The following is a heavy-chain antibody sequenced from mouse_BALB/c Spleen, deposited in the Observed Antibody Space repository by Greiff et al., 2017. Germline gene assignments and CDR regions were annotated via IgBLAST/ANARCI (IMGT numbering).Heavy chain of an antibody. D-gene: IGHD2-4*01. Sequence: EVQLVESGPGLVKPSQSLSLTCTVTGYSITSDYAWNWIRQFPGNQLEWMGYISYSGSTSYNPSLKSRISITRDTSKNQFFLQLNSVTTEDTATYYCARFKGHYDEAYWGQGTLVTVSA. CDR1: GYSITSDYA. J-gene: IGHJ3*01. CDR2: ISYSGST. V-gene: IGHV3-2*02. CDR3: ARFKGHYDEAY.